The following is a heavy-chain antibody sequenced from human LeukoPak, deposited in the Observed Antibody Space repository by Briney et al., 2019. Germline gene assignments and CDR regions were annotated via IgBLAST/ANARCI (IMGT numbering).Heavy chain of an antibody. CDR2: ISGSGGST. D-gene: IGHD3-9*01. J-gene: IGHJ4*02. CDR3: AKSDYDILTDDYRAGYYFDY. Sequence: GGSLRLSCAASGFTFSCYAMSWVRQAPGKGLEWVSAISGSGGSTYYADSVKGRFTISRDNSKNTLYLQMNSLRAEDTAVYYCAKSDYDILTDDYRAGYYFDYWGQGTLVTVSS. CDR1: GFTFSCYA. V-gene: IGHV3-23*01.